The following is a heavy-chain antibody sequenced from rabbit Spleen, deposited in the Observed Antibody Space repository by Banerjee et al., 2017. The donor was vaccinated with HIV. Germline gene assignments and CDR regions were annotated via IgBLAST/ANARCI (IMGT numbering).Heavy chain of an antibody. CDR3: ARDTSSSFSSYGMDL. Sequence: QEQLEESGGGLVKPEGSLTLTCIASGVSFSGDSYMCWVRQAPGKGLEWIACIDTGSSGFTYFASWAKGRFTISKTSSTTVTLQMTSLTAADTAIYFCARDTSSSFSSYGMDLWGPGTLVTVS. D-gene: IGHD1-1*01. CDR2: IDTGSSGFT. J-gene: IGHJ6*01. V-gene: IGHV1S45*01. CDR1: GVSFSGDSY.